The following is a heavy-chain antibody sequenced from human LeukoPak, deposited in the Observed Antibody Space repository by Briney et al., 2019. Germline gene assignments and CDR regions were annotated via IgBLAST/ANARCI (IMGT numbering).Heavy chain of an antibody. J-gene: IGHJ4*02. CDR2: LWSDGTNQ. Sequence: PGGSLRLSCAASGFTFSHFGFHWLRQAPGKGLGGGAVLWSDGTNQYYADSVKGRFTISRDDSQKTVNLEMNSLRTEDTAMYYCAKDAQRGFDYSNSLEYWGPGTLVTVSS. V-gene: IGHV3-33*06. CDR1: GFTFSHFG. D-gene: IGHD4-11*01. CDR3: AKDAQRGFDYSNSLEY.